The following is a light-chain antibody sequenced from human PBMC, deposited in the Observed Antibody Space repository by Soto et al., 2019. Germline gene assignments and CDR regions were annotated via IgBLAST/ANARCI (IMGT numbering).Light chain of an antibody. J-gene: IGKJ5*01. CDR3: QHADSFPLIT. CDR2: AAS. CDR1: QGIRNE. V-gene: IGKV1-17*01. Sequence: DIQMTQSPSSLSASVGDRVTITCRASQGIRNELGWYQQKPGKAXKLLIYAASSLQSGVPSRFSGSGSGTDFTLTISSLQPEDFANYYCQHADSFPLITFGQGTRLEIK.